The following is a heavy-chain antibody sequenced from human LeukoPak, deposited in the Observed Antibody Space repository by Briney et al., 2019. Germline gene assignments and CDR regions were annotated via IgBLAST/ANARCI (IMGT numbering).Heavy chain of an antibody. CDR1: GFTFSSYW. CDR3: SRAGDYDQYFFDS. V-gene: IGHV3-7*03. CDR2: IKQDGSEK. Sequence: PGGSLRLSCAASGFTFSSYWMSWVRQASGKGLEWVANIKQDGSEKYYVDSVKGRFTISRDNAKNSLYLQMNSLKTEDTAVYYCSRAGDYDQYFFDSWGQGTLVTVSS. D-gene: IGHD4-17*01. J-gene: IGHJ4*02.